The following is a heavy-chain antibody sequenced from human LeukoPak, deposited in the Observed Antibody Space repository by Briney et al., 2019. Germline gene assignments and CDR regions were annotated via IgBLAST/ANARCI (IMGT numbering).Heavy chain of an antibody. CDR1: GFTFSRIW. Sequence: PGGSLTLSCAASGFTFSRIWMSWLRQAPGKGREWLANIKEGGSEGYYVDSVKARFTISRDNAKNSLYLHMNSLRAEDTAVYYCARIGLTPTVLSAYDIWGQGTMVTVSS. CDR3: ARIGLTPTVLSAYDI. V-gene: IGHV3-7*05. D-gene: IGHD2-21*02. CDR2: IKEGGSEG. J-gene: IGHJ3*02.